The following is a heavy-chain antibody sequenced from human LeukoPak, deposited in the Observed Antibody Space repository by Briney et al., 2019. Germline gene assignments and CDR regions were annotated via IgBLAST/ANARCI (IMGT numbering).Heavy chain of an antibody. Sequence: ASVKVSCKASGYTFTSYDINWARQATGQGLEWMGWMNPNSGNTGYAQKFQGRVTMTRNTSISTAYMELSSLRSEDTAVYYCARAWPMRKSLVLGLYWGQGTLVTVSS. CDR3: ARAWPMRKSLVLGLY. J-gene: IGHJ4*02. D-gene: IGHD6-13*01. CDR2: MNPNSGNT. V-gene: IGHV1-8*01. CDR1: GYTFTSYD.